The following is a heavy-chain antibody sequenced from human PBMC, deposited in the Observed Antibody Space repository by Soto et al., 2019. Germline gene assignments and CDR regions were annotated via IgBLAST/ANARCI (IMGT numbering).Heavy chain of an antibody. J-gene: IGHJ4*02. CDR3: ARDRVLPAAVQIYFDY. V-gene: IGHV1-18*04. CDR2: ISAYNGDT. D-gene: IGHD2-2*02. Sequence: ASVKVSCKASGYTFNSYGISWVRQAPGQGLEWMGWISAYNGDTHYAQSLQGRVALTTDTSTSTAYMELRSLRSDDTAVYYCARDRVLPAAVQIYFDYWGQGTLVTVSS. CDR1: GYTFNSYG.